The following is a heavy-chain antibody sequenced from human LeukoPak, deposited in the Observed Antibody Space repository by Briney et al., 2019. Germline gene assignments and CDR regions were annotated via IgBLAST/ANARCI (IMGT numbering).Heavy chain of an antibody. D-gene: IGHD3-22*01. CDR2: IYPGDSDA. J-gene: IGHJ4*02. Sequence: GESLKISCKGSGYSFTSYWIGWVRQMPGKGLEWMESIYPGDSDARSSPSFQGQVTISADKSTSTAYLQWSRLKASDTAMYYCARHDYYDSSGYYRPYFDYWGQGTLVTVSS. CDR3: ARHDYYDSSGYYRPYFDY. CDR1: GYSFTSYW. V-gene: IGHV5-51*01.